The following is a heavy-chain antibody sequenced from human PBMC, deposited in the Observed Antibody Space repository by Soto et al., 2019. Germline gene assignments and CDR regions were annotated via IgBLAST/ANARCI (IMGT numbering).Heavy chain of an antibody. CDR2: ILYDGSNK. CDR3: AKDMAAVVGPIDY. Sequence: QVQLVESGGGVVQPGRSLRLSCAASGFTFSSYGMHWVRLAPGKGLEWVAVILYDGSNKYYADSVKGRFTISRDNSKNTLYLQMNSLRAEDTAVYYCAKDMAAVVGPIDYWGQGTLVTVSS. V-gene: IGHV3-30*18. J-gene: IGHJ4*02. CDR1: GFTFSSYG. D-gene: IGHD6-19*01.